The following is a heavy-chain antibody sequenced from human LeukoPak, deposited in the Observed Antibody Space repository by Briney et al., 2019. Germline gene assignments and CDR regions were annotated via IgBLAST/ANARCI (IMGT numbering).Heavy chain of an antibody. D-gene: IGHD3-10*01. Sequence: SSETLSLTCAVYGGSFSGYYWSWIRQPPGKGLEWIGEINHSGSTNYNPSLKSRVTISVDTSKNQFSLKLSSVTAADTAVYYCAREGYGSGSYYHYYYYYMDVWGKGTTVTVSS. CDR2: INHSGST. V-gene: IGHV4-34*01. CDR1: GGSFSGYY. J-gene: IGHJ6*03. CDR3: AREGYGSGSYYHYYYYYMDV.